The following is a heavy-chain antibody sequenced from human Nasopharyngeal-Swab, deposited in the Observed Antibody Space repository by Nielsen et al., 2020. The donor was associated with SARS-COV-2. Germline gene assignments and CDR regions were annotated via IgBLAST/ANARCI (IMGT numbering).Heavy chain of an antibody. CDR1: GFTFSSYA. CDR2: ISGSGGST. V-gene: IGHV3-23*01. Sequence: GESLKISCAASGFTFSSYAMSWVRQAPGKGLEWVSAISGSGGSTYYADSVKGRFTISRDNSKNTLYLQMNSLRAEDTAVYYCAKGSGDAFDIWGQGTMVTVSS. CDR3: AKGSGDAFDI. J-gene: IGHJ3*02.